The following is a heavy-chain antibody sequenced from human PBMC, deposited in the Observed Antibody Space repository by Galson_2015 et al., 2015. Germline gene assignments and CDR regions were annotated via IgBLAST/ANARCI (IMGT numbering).Heavy chain of an antibody. CDR2: IYNGYSNT. CDR3: ASSNSLVGAGGFDY. D-gene: IGHD1-26*01. J-gene: IGHJ4*02. V-gene: IGHV5-51*01. CDR1: CYSCTGYW. Sequence: QSGAEVTKPGEALSISCRGYCYSCTGYWIGRGRQLTGKSLERMGIIYNGYSNTRYSPSFQGQVTISADKSISTAYLQWSSLKASDTAMYSCASSNSLVGAGGFDYWGQGTLVTVSS.